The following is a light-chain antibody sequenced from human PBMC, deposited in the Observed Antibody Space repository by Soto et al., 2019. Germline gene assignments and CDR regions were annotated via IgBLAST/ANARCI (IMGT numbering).Light chain of an antibody. J-gene: IGKJ5*01. CDR3: QQYNNWPFS. Sequence: EILMTQSPATLSVSPGERVTLSWRAGQGVTTNFAWYQQKSGKSPRLLIYDVSSRATGVPSRLSGTGYETDLTITISGLKYEDSEIYLCQQYNNWPFSFGQGTRLEIK. V-gene: IGKV3-15*01. CDR1: QGVTTN. CDR2: DVS.